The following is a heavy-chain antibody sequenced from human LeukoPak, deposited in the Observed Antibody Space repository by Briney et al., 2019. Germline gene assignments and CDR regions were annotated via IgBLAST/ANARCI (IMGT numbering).Heavy chain of an antibody. J-gene: IGHJ4*02. V-gene: IGHV4-39*01. CDR3: ARLYVLEWLLYGNFDF. D-gene: IGHD3-3*01. CDR2: IYYNGTT. Sequence: SETLSLTCTASGGSISSNSYFWGWIRQPPGKRLEWIGSIYYNGTTYYNPSLKSRVSISVDTSKNQLSLKLSSVTAADTSVYYCARLYVLEWLLYGNFDFWGQGTLVTVSS. CDR1: GGSISSNSYF.